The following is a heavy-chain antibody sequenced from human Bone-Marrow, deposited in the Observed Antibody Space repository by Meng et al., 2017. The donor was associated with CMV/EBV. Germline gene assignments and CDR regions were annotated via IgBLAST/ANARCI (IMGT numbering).Heavy chain of an antibody. CDR1: GYTFTGYY. V-gene: IGHV1-2*02. Sequence: ASVKVSCKASGYTFTGYYMHWVRQAPGQGLEWMGWINPNSGGTNYAQKFQGRVTMTRDTSISTAYMDLSRLRSDDTAVYFCVIAPTSGWYYFDYWAQGTRVTVSS. CDR3: VIAPTSGWYYFDY. CDR2: INPNSGGT. D-gene: IGHD6-13*01. J-gene: IGHJ4*02.